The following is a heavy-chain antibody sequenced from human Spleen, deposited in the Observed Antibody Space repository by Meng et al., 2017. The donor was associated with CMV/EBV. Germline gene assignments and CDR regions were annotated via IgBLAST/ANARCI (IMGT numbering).Heavy chain of an antibody. CDR1: GFTFTTSS. Sequence: GGSLRLSCVASGFTFTTSSMNWVRQVPGKGLEWISYISSSSSTRYDADSVKGRFTISRDNAKKSLYLQMNSLRAEDTAVYYCARGIVATRRGVFYFDYWGQGTLVTVSS. D-gene: IGHD5-12*01. J-gene: IGHJ4*02. CDR2: ISSSSSTR. CDR3: ARGIVATRRGVFYFDY. V-gene: IGHV3-48*04.